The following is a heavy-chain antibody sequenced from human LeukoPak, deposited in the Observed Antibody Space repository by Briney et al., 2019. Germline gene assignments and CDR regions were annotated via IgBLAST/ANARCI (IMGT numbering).Heavy chain of an antibody. CDR1: GGSISSYY. D-gene: IGHD4-17*01. CDR2: IYHSGST. V-gene: IGHV4-59*12. Sequence: SETLSLTCTVSGGSISSYYWGWIRQPPGKGLEWIGSIYHSGSTNYNPSLKSRVTISVDTSKNQFSLKLSSVTAADTAVYYCARGKSTVTTFVDYWGQGTLVTVSS. CDR3: ARGKSTVTTFVDY. J-gene: IGHJ4*02.